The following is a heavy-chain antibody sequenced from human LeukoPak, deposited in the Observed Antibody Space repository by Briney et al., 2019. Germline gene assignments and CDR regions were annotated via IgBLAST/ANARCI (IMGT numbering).Heavy chain of an antibody. D-gene: IGHD3-3*01. Sequence: QAGGSLRLSCAASGFTFSSYAMSWVRQAPGKGLEWVSAISGSGGSTYYADSVKGRFTISRDNSKNTLYLQMNSLRAEDTAVYYCAKDLFLEWFRLPTPIESDYWGQGTLVTVSS. CDR3: AKDLFLEWFRLPTPIESDY. CDR1: GFTFSSYA. CDR2: ISGSGGST. V-gene: IGHV3-23*01. J-gene: IGHJ4*02.